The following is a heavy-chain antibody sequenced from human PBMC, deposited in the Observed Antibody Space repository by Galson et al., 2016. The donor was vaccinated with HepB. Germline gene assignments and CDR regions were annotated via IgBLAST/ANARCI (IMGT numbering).Heavy chain of an antibody. D-gene: IGHD1-1*01. Sequence: SLRLSCAASGFSSSIYWMYWVRQAPGRGLMWVASINYDGSDTHYADSVKGRFSISRDNAKNTVYLQMNSLRIEDAAVYYCTKNLRWNAMDVWGQGATVIVSS. V-gene: IGHV3-74*01. CDR1: GFSSSIYW. CDR2: INYDGSDT. CDR3: TKNLRWNAMDV. J-gene: IGHJ6*02.